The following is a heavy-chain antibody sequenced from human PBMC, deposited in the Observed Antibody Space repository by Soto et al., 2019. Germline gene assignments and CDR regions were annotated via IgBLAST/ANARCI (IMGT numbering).Heavy chain of an antibody. CDR1: GFIFRNYY. D-gene: IGHD2-21*02. V-gene: IGHV3-23*01. CDR3: ALVTQNASPRRAY. J-gene: IGHJ4*02. CDR2: INENGANT. Sequence: EVQLLESGGGLVQPGESLRLSCVVSGFIFRNYYMSWVRQAPGKGPEWVSGINENGANTYYADSVKGRVTISRDNSKDTLYLQMNSLRAEDTAVYYCALVTQNASPRRAYWGQGTLVTVSS.